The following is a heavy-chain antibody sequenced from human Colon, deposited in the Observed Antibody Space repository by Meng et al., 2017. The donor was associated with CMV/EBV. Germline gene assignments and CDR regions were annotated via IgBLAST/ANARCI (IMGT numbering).Heavy chain of an antibody. CDR2: ISWNSDTI. D-gene: IGHD2/OR15-2a*01. Sequence: GGSLRLSCVGSGFTFDDHVMHWVRQVPGKGLEWVSGISWNSDTIGYVDSVKGQFTISRDNAKNSLSLEMNSLRPEDTGLYYCAKDRSISQLFYDFDSWGQGTLVTVSS. CDR3: AKDRSISQLFYDFDS. V-gene: IGHV3-9*01. CDR1: GFTFDDHV. J-gene: IGHJ4*02.